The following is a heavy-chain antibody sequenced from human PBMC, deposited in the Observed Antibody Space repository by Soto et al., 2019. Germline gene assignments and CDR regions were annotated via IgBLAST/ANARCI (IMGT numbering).Heavy chain of an antibody. J-gene: IGHJ5*02. D-gene: IGHD3-22*01. CDR2: IYYSGST. CDR1: GGSISSGDYY. Sequence: SETLSLTCTVSGGSISSGDYYWSWIRQPPGKGLERIGYIYYSGSTYYNPSLKSRVTISVDTSKNQFSLKLSSVTAADTAVYYCARHYDSSGYYYGQLGWFDPWGQGTLVTVSS. V-gene: IGHV4-30-4*01. CDR3: ARHYDSSGYYYGQLGWFDP.